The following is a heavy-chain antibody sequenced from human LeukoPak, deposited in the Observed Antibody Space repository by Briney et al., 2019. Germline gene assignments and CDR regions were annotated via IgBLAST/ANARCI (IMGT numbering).Heavy chain of an antibody. CDR2: IIPIFGTA. CDR3: ARASIAVAYTCDY. Sequence: SVKVSCKASGGTFSSYAISWVRQAPEQGLEWMGGIIPIFGTANYAQKFQGRVTITADKSTSTAYMELSSLRSEDTAVYYCARASIAVAYTCDYWGQGTLVTVSS. D-gene: IGHD6-19*01. J-gene: IGHJ4*02. CDR1: GGTFSSYA. V-gene: IGHV1-69*06.